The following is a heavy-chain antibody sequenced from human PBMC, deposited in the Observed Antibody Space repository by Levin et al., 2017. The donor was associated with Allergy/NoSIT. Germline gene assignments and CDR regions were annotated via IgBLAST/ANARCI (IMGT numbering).Heavy chain of an antibody. D-gene: IGHD3-10*01. CDR1: GYTFSNYD. Sequence: GESLKISCQASGYTFSNYDIYWVRQATGQGLEWMGWMRPSSGKSDYGHNFQGRVSMTRNTSINTAYMELSSLRFEDTAVYYCARGTYLVRGVNDMDVWGQGTTVIVSS. CDR2: MRPSSGKS. J-gene: IGHJ6*02. V-gene: IGHV1-8*01. CDR3: ARGTYLVRGVNDMDV.